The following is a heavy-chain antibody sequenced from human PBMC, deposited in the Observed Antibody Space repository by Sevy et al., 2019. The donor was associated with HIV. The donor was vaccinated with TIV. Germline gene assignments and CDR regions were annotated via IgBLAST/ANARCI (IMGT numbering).Heavy chain of an antibody. CDR3: AGLINGRYDD. CDR1: GFTTGFTFSDYW. Sequence: GGSLRLSCAASGFTTGFTFSDYWMAWVRQAPGKGLEWVANINLRGNEDYYLDSVKGRFAMSRDFSKRSIYLHMTSLRVDDTAVYFCAGLINGRYDDWGQGVLVTVSS. J-gene: IGHJ4*02. V-gene: IGHV3-7*03. CDR2: INLRGNED. D-gene: IGHD2-8*01.